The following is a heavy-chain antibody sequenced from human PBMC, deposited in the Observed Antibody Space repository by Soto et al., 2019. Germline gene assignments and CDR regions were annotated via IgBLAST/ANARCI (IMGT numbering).Heavy chain of an antibody. CDR2: TFYRSKWYN. D-gene: IGHD3-10*01. V-gene: IGHV6-1*01. Sequence: PSQTLSLTCAISGDRVSNNSAAWNWIRQSPSRGLEWLGRTFYRSKWYNDYAESVKSRITINPDTSKNQFSLQLNSVTPEDTAVYYCARESTMVRGVIHPLDYWGQGTLVTVSS. CDR3: ARESTMVRGVIHPLDY. CDR1: GDRVSNNSAA. J-gene: IGHJ4*02.